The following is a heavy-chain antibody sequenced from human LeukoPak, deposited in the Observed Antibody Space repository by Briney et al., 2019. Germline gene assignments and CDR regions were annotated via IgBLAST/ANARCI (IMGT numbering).Heavy chain of an antibody. J-gene: IGHJ3*02. CDR2: ISSSSSYI. CDR3: ARGVFNAFDI. V-gene: IGHV3-21*01. Sequence: GGSLRLSCAASGFTLSSYSMNWVRQAPGKGLEWVSSISSSSSYIYYADSVKGRFTISRDNAKNSLYLQMNSLRAEDTAVYYCARGVFNAFDIWGQGTMVTVSS. CDR1: GFTLSSYS. D-gene: IGHD3-10*02.